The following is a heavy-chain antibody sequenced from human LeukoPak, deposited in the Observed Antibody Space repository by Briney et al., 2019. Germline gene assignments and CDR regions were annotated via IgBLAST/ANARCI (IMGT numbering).Heavy chain of an antibody. Sequence: GGSLRLSCAASGFTFSDYWMSWVRQAPGKGLEWVGNIKEDGSEEVYEDSVKGRFTISRDNAKNPLFLQMNTLRAEDTAVYYCARDPYSSTWSYGMDVWGQGATVTVSS. CDR3: ARDPYSSTWSYGMDV. CDR1: GFTFSDYW. CDR2: IKEDGSEE. V-gene: IGHV3-7*05. J-gene: IGHJ6*02. D-gene: IGHD6-6*01.